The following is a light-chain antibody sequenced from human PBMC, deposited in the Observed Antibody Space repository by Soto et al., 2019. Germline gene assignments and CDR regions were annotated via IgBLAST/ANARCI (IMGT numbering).Light chain of an antibody. CDR3: LLSYNGPYV. J-gene: IGLJ1*01. CDR2: DTV. V-gene: IGLV7-46*01. CDR1: NGTVTSGHY. Sequence: QAVVTQELSLTVSPGGTVTLTCGSSNGTVTSGHYPYWSQQKPGQAPRTLIYDTVKKHSWTPARFSGSLLGGKAALTLSGAQPEDEAEYYCLLSYNGPYVCGPGTKVTVL.